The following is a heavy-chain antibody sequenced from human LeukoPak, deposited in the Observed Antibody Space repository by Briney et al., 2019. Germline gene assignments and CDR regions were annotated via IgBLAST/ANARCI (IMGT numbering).Heavy chain of an antibody. Sequence: SETLSLTCSVSGDSINTYNWNWIRQPAGKGLEWIGRIHTSGKTNYNPSLKSRVTMSVDTSKNEVSLKLSSVTAADTAVYYCARSGFGELFLFDYWGQGTLVTVSS. CDR2: IHTSGKT. J-gene: IGHJ4*02. V-gene: IGHV4-4*07. CDR1: GDSINTYN. D-gene: IGHD3-10*01. CDR3: ARSGFGELFLFDY.